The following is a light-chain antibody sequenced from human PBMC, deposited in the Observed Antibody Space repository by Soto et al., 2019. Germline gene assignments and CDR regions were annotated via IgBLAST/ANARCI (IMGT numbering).Light chain of an antibody. Sequence: EIVLTQSPGTLSLSPGERATLSCRASQSVSSSHLAWYQQKPGQAPRLLIYGASSRATGIPDRFSGSGSGTDFTLTISRLEPEDFATYYCQQYYSYRTFGQGTKVDIK. CDR1: QSVSSSH. CDR3: QQYYSYRT. V-gene: IGKV3-20*01. CDR2: GAS. J-gene: IGKJ1*01.